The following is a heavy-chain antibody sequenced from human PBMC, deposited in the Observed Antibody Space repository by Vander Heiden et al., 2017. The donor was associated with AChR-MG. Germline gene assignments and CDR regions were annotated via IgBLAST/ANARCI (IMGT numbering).Heavy chain of an antibody. CDR1: GGTFSSYA. CDR2: IIPIFGTA. Sequence: QVQLVQSGAEVKKPGSSVKVSCKASGGTFSSYAISWVRQAPGQGLEWMGGIIPIFGTANYAQKFQGRVTITADEATSTAYMELSSLRSEDTAVYYCARDNYCSGGSCYRPRSNYYYGMDVWGQGTTVTVSS. D-gene: IGHD2-15*01. J-gene: IGHJ6*02. CDR3: ARDNYCSGGSCYRPRSNYYYGMDV. V-gene: IGHV1-69*01.